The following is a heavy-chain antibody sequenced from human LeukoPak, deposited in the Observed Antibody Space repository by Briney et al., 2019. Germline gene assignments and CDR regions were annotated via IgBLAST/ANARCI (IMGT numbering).Heavy chain of an antibody. J-gene: IGHJ6*03. CDR3: ARVMGPKNYYYMDV. V-gene: IGHV1-69*13. CDR1: GYTFTSYY. D-gene: IGHD1-26*01. CDR2: IIPIFGTA. Sequence: SVKVSCKASGYTFTSYYMHWVRQAPGQGLEWMGGIIPIFGTANYAQKFQGRVTITADESTSTAYMELSSLRSEDTAVYYCARVMGPKNYYYMDVWGKGTTVTVSS.